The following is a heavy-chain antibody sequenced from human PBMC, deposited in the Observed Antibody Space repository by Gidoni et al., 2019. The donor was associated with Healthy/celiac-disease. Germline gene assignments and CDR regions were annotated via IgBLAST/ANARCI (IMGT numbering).Heavy chain of an antibody. CDR3: ARARYCSGGSCYAFDY. CDR1: GGSISSYY. D-gene: IGHD2-15*01. J-gene: IGHJ4*02. CDR2: IYTSGST. V-gene: IGHV4-4*07. Sequence: QVQLQESGPGLVKPSATLSLTCTVSGGSISSYYWSWIRQPAGKGLEWIGRIYTSGSTNYNPSLKSRVTMSVDTSKNQFSLKLSSVTAADTAVYYCARARYCSGGSCYAFDYWGQGTLVTVSS.